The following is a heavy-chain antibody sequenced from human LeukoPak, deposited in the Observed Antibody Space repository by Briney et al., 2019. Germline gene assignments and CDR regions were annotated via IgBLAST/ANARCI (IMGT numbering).Heavy chain of an antibody. V-gene: IGHV1-3*01. D-gene: IGHD5-12*01. Sequence: GASVKVSCKASGYTFTSYAMHWVRQAPGQRLEWMGWINAGNGNTKYSQKFQGRVTITRDTSASTAYMELSSLRSEDTAVYYCAAPADNSGYDPFIGYWGQGTLVTVSS. CDR1: GYTFTSYA. CDR3: AAPADNSGYDPFIGY. J-gene: IGHJ4*02. CDR2: INAGNGNT.